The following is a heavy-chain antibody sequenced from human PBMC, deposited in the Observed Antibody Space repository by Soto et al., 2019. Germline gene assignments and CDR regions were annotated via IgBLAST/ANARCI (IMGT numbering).Heavy chain of an antibody. D-gene: IGHD2-2*01. J-gene: IGHJ6*02. CDR2: IYYSGST. Sequence: PSETLSLTCTVSGGSISSYYWSWIRQPPGKGLEWIGYIYYSGSTNYNPSLKSRVTISVDTSKNQFSLKLSSVTAADTAVYYCARSLGYCSSTSCKGRYYYYGMDVWGQGTTVTVSS. CDR3: ARSLGYCSSTSCKGRYYYYGMDV. V-gene: IGHV4-59*01. CDR1: GGSISSYY.